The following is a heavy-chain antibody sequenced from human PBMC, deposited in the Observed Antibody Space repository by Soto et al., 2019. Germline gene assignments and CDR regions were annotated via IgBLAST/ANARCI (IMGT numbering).Heavy chain of an antibody. V-gene: IGHV4-4*02. CDR2: IYHSGST. CDR3: ARATEGSGSYGTNWFDP. J-gene: IGHJ5*02. D-gene: IGHD3-10*01. CDR1: GCSISSRNW. Sequence: SDTLSLTCAVFGCSISSRNWWSLVRQPPGKGLEWIGEIYHSGSTNYNPSLKSRVTISVDKSKNQFSLKLSSVTAADTAVYYCARATEGSGSYGTNWFDPWGQGTLVTVS.